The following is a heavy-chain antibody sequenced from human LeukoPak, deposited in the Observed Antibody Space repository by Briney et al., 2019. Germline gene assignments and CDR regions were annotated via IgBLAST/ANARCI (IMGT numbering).Heavy chain of an antibody. CDR2: IIPIVGVS. V-gene: IGHV1-69*04. D-gene: IGHD3-16*01. J-gene: IGHJ4*02. CDR3: GRMGGGEFGY. CDR1: RGSFSSYG. Sequence: SVKVSCKASRGSFSSYGISWVRQAPGQGLEWMGRIIPIVGVSNYAQKFQGRLTITAVKSTSTAYMELSSLSSEDTAVYFCGRMGGGEFGYWGQGTLVTVSS.